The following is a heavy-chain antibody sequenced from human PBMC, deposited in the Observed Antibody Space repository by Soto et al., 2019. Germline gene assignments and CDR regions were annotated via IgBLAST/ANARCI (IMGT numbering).Heavy chain of an antibody. D-gene: IGHD3-10*01. V-gene: IGHV1-8*01. CDR3: ARVNYYGSGSYEDFFYYYGLDV. CDR1: GYTFSTYD. J-gene: IGHJ6*02. Sequence: GASGKVSGKASGYTFSTYDINWVLQAPGQGLEWMGWMNPNSGDTGYAQKFLGRVTMTRDSSIRTVYMELSSLSSEDTAVYYCARVNYYGSGSYEDFFYYYGLDVWGQGTTVTVSS. CDR2: MNPNSGDT.